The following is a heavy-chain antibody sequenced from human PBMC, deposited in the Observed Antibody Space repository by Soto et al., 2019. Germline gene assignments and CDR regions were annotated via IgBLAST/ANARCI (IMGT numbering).Heavy chain of an antibody. Sequence: PSETLSLTCTVSGGSISSYYWSWIRQPPGKGLEWIGYIYYSGSTNYNPSLKSRVTISVDTSKNQFSLKLSSVTAADTAVYYCARGVSYGGNYYYFDYWGQGTLVTVS. V-gene: IGHV4-59*01. CDR1: GGSISSYY. J-gene: IGHJ4*02. D-gene: IGHD2-21*02. CDR2: IYYSGST. CDR3: ARGVSYGGNYYYFDY.